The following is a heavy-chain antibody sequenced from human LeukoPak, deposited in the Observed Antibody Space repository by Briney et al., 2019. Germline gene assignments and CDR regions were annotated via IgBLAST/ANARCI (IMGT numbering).Heavy chain of an antibody. CDR1: GGSISSYY. J-gene: IGHJ4*02. V-gene: IGHV4-59*08. CDR2: VYYTGST. D-gene: IGHD3-22*01. CDR3: ARHWRQDSNVYHFDY. Sequence: SETLSLTCTVSGGSISSYYWSWVRQPPGKGLEWIGYVYYTGSTNYNPSLKSRVTISVDTSKNQFSLKLSSVTAADTAVFYCARHWRQDSNVYHFDYWGQGTLVTVSS.